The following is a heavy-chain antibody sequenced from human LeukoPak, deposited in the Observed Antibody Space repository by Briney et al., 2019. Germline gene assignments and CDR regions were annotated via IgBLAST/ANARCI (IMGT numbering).Heavy chain of an antibody. D-gene: IGHD3-3*01. V-gene: IGHV4-59*01. CDR3: ARFGSQSFDY. CDR2: IYYSGST. CDR1: GGSISSYH. Sequence: SETLSLTCTVSGGSISSYHWSWIRQPPGKGLECIGYIYYSGSTHYNPSLKSRVTISVDTSKDQFSLKLSSVTAADTAVYYCARFGSQSFDYWGQGTLVTVSS. J-gene: IGHJ4*02.